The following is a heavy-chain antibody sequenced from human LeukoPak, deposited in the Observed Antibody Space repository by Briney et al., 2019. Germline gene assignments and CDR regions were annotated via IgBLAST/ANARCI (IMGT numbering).Heavy chain of an antibody. J-gene: IGHJ4*02. V-gene: IGHV3-21*01. D-gene: IGHD3-10*01. CDR3: ARSVGRFGEFCDY. CDR1: GFTFSSYS. CDR2: ISSSSSYI. Sequence: GGSLRLSCAASGFTFSSYSMNWVRQAPGKGLEWVSSISSSSSYIYYADSVKGRFTISRDNAKNSLYLQMNSLRAEDTAVYYCARSVGRFGEFCDYWGQGTLVTVSS.